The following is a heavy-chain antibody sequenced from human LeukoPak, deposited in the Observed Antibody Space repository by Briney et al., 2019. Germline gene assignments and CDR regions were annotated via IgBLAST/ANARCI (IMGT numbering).Heavy chain of an antibody. D-gene: IGHD1-20*01. CDR2: ISSSSSYI. CDR1: GFTFSSYS. CDR3: ARHQYNWNDVDY. V-gene: IGHV3-21*01. Sequence: GGSLRLSCAASGFTFSSYSMNWVRQAPGKGLEWVSSISSSSSYIYYADSVKGRFTISRDNAKNSLYLQMNSLRAEDTAVYYCARHQYNWNDVDYWGQGTLVTVSS. J-gene: IGHJ4*02.